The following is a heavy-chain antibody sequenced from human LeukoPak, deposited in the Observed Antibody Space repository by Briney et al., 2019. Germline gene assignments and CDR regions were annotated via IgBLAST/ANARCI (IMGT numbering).Heavy chain of an antibody. CDR1: GFTFSNYE. CDR2: INSGDSTI. CDR3: ARDSPYADVFDA. V-gene: IGHV3-48*03. D-gene: IGHD4-17*01. J-gene: IGHJ3*01. Sequence: GGSLRLSCAASGFTFSNYEMNWVRQAPGKGLEWVSYINSGDSTIYYADSVKGRFTISRDNAKTSLFLQMNTLRAEDTAVYYCARDSPYADVFDAWGQGTMVTVSS.